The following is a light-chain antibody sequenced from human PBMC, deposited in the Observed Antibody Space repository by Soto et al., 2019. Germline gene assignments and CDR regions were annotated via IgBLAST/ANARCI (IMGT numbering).Light chain of an antibody. Sequence: EIVMTQSPATLSVSPGERATLSCRASQSVRSNLAWYQQKPGQAPRLLIYGASTRATGIPARFSGSGSGTEFTLTISRLEPEDFAVFYCHQYGSSPQTFGQGTKVEIK. V-gene: IGKV3-15*01. CDR1: QSVRSN. CDR2: GAS. CDR3: HQYGSSPQT. J-gene: IGKJ1*01.